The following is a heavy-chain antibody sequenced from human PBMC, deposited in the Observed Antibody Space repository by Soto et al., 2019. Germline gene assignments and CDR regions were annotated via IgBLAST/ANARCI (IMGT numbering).Heavy chain of an antibody. CDR3: ARDPGVAVAWSDPSRGMDV. V-gene: IGHV1-24*01. CDR2: FDPEDGET. D-gene: IGHD6-19*01. Sequence: GASVKVSCKVSGYTLTELSMHWVRQAPGKGLEWMGGFDPEDGETIYAQKFQGRVTMTEDTSTDTAYMELSSLRSEDTAVYYCARDPGVAVAWSDPSRGMDVWGQGTTVTVSS. CDR1: GYTLTELS. J-gene: IGHJ6*02.